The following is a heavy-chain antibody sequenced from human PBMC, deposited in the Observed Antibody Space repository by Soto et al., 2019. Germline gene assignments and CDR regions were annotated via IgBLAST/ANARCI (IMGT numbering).Heavy chain of an antibody. CDR1: GGSISSGGYS. V-gene: IGHV4-30-2*05. D-gene: IGHD3-3*01. Sequence: PSETLSLTCAVSGGSISSGGYSWSWIRQPPGKGLEWIGYIYYSGSTYYNPSLKSRVTISVDTSKNQFSLKLSSVTAADTAVYYCARVAREDYDFWSGYHDAFDIWGQGTMVTVSS. J-gene: IGHJ3*02. CDR2: IYYSGST. CDR3: ARVAREDYDFWSGYHDAFDI.